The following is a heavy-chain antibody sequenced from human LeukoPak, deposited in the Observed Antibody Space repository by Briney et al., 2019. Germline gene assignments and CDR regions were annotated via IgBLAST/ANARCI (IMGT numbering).Heavy chain of an antibody. J-gene: IGHJ4*02. Sequence: PGGSPRLSCAASGFTFSSYAMSWVRQVPGKGLEWVSAISGSGGSTYYADSVKGRFTISRDNSKNTLYLQMNSLRDEDTAVYYCARDNDWAFHYWGQGTLVTVSS. CDR3: ARDNDWAFHY. V-gene: IGHV3-23*01. D-gene: IGHD3-9*01. CDR2: ISGSGGST. CDR1: GFTFSSYA.